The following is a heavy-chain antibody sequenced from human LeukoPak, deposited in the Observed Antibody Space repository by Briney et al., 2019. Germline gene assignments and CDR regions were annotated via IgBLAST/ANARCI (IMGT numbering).Heavy chain of an antibody. Sequence: EASVKVSCKASGYTFTSYGISWVRQAPGQGLEWMGWISAYNGNTNYAQKLQGRVTMTTGTSTSTAYMELRSLRSDDTAVYYCARASRPSSQKTYYYYMDVWGKGTTVTVSS. J-gene: IGHJ6*03. CDR3: ARASRPSSQKTYYYYMDV. V-gene: IGHV1-18*01. D-gene: IGHD6-6*01. CDR1: GYTFTSYG. CDR2: ISAYNGNT.